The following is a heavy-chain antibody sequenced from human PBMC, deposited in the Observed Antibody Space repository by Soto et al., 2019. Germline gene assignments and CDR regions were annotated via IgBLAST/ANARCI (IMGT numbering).Heavy chain of an antibody. D-gene: IGHD6-13*01. V-gene: IGHV3-23*01. J-gene: IGHJ4*02. Sequence: GGSLRLSCATSKFTFSAYAMTWVRQAPGKGLEWVSSISGSGGGTYYADSVKGRFTVSRDNSKNTLYLQINNLRAEDTAVYFCAKAPYSSSWYYFDHWGQGTLVTV. CDR3: AKAPYSSSWYYFDH. CDR1: KFTFSAYA. CDR2: ISGSGGGT.